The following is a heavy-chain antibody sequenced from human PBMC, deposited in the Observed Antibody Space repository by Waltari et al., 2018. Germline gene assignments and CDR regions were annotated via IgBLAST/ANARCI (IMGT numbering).Heavy chain of an antibody. D-gene: IGHD6-6*01. V-gene: IGHV1-8*01. Sequence: QVQLVQSGAEVKKPGASVKVSCKVSGYTLTELSMHWVRQAPGKGLEWMGWMNPNSGNTGYAQKFQGRVTMTRNTSISTAYMELSSLRSEDTAVYYCARGLYSSSDYWGQGTLVTVSS. CDR2: MNPNSGNT. J-gene: IGHJ4*02. CDR1: GYTLTELS. CDR3: ARGLYSSSDY.